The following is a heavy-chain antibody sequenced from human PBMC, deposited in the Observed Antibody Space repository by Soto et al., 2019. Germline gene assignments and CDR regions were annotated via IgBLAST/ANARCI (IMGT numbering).Heavy chain of an antibody. CDR2: IKQDGSEK. J-gene: IGHJ6*02. CDR1: VFTFSSSW. CDR3: ARDPAGYYYYYYGMDV. Sequence: GGSLRLSCAASVFTFSSSWMSWVREAPGKGLEWVANIKQDGSEKYYVDSVKGRFTISRDNAKNSLYLQMNSLRAEDTAVYYCARDPAGYYYYYYGMDVWGQGTTVTVSS. V-gene: IGHV3-7*03.